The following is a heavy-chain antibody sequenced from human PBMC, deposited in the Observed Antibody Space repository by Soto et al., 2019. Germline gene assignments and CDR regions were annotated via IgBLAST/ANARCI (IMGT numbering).Heavy chain of an antibody. J-gene: IGHJ6*02. Sequence: QVRLQESGPGLVRPSQTLSLTCTVSGDSLSSGGYYCSWIRQLPGKGLEWIGFIYYSGSTFYNPALRSRVTGSADESKYQISLKLSPGTAADTAVYYWAKTKAPHVRTGMDVWGQGTTVTVSS. CDR1: GDSLSSGGYY. CDR2: IYYSGST. D-gene: IGHD2-8*01. CDR3: AKTKAPHVRTGMDV. V-gene: IGHV4-31*04.